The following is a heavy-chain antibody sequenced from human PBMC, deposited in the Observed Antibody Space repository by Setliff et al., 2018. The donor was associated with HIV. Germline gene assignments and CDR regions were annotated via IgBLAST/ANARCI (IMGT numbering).Heavy chain of an antibody. CDR2: INSDESST. CDR1: GFTFSSYW. V-gene: IGHV3-74*01. D-gene: IGHD5-18*01. J-gene: IGHJ4*02. CDR3: ARGGYSYGYPGGY. Sequence: GESLKISCAASGFTFSSYWMHWVRQAPGKGLVWVSRINSDESSTSYADSVKGRFTTSRDNAKNTLYLQMNSLRAEDTAVYYCARGGYSYGYPGGYWGQGTLVTVSS.